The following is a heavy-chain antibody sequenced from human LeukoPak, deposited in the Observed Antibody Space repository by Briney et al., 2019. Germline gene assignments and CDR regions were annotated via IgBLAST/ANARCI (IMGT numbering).Heavy chain of an antibody. V-gene: IGHV5-51*01. CDR2: IYPGDSDT. CDR1: GYIFTSYW. D-gene: IGHD2-21*02. CDR3: AVQYCGGDCYPLYFDY. J-gene: IGHJ4*02. Sequence: GESLKISCKGSGYIFTSYWIGWVRPMPGKGLEWMGIIYPGDSDTRYSPSFQGQVTISADKSISTAYLQWSSLKASDTAMYYCAVQYCGGDCYPLYFDYWGQGTLVTVSS.